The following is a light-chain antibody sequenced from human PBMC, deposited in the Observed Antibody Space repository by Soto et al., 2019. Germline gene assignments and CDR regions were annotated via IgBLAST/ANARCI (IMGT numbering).Light chain of an antibody. CDR1: SSNIGAGYD. CDR3: QSYDSSLSGRKV. CDR2: GNS. V-gene: IGLV1-40*01. Sequence: QSVLTQPPSVSGAPGRRVTISCTGSSSNIGAGYDVHWYQQLPGTAPKLLIYGNSNRPSGVPDRFSSSKSGTSASLAITGLQAEDEADYYCQSYDSSLSGRKVFGTGKKVTV. J-gene: IGLJ1*01.